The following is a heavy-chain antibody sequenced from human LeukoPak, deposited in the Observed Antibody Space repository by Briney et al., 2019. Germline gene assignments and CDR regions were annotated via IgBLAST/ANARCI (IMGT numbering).Heavy chain of an antibody. D-gene: IGHD4-17*01. J-gene: IGHJ3*02. CDR2: IDPSDSYT. V-gene: IGHV5-10-1*01. CDR3: ARHVTVTKGYDAFDI. CDR1: GYSFTSYW. Sequence: GESLKISCKGSGYSFTSYWISWVRQMPGKGLEWMGRIDPSDSYTNYSPSFQGHVTISADKSISTAYLQWSSLKASDTAMYYCARHVTVTKGYDAFDIWGQRTMVTVSS.